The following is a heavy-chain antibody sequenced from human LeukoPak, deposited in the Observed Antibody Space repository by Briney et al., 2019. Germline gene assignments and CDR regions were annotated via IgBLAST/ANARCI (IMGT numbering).Heavy chain of an antibody. D-gene: IGHD5-18*01. J-gene: IGHJ4*02. CDR2: IYSGGST. V-gene: IGHV3-66*01. CDR3: AREIGPRQLHLWGSAFDY. CDR1: EFSVGSNY. Sequence: GGSLRLSCAASEFSVGSNYMTWVRQAPGKGLEWVSLIYSGGSTYYADSVKGRFTISRDNSKNTLYLQMNSLSAEDTAVYYCAREIGPRQLHLWGSAFDYWGQGTLVTVSS.